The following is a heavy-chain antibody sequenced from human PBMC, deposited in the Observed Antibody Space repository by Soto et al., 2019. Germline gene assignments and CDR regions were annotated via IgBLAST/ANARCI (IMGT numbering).Heavy chain of an antibody. CDR1: GFTFSNYA. CDR3: AKDLVSTVTMSWFDY. Sequence: PGGSLRLSCAASGFTFSNYAMHWVRQAPGKGLEWVAVISYDGSNKYYTESVKGRFTISRANSKNTLYLQMNSLRPEDTAVYYCAKDLVSTVTMSWFDYWGQGALVTVSS. V-gene: IGHV3-30*18. J-gene: IGHJ4*02. CDR2: ISYDGSNK. D-gene: IGHD4-17*01.